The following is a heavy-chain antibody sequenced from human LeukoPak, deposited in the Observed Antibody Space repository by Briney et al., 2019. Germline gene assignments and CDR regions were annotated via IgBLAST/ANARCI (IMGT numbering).Heavy chain of an antibody. V-gene: IGHV3-7*01. J-gene: IGHJ4*02. CDR2: IKQVGSEK. Sequence: PGGSLRLSCAAPGYTFRSSWISWVAQAPGKGLWWGANIKQVGSEKYYVDSVKGRFTISRDNAKNSLYLQMNSLRAEDTAVYYCARGYGGYDPGFDYWGQGTLVTVSS. D-gene: IGHD5-12*01. CDR1: GYTFRSSW. CDR3: ARGYGGYDPGFDY.